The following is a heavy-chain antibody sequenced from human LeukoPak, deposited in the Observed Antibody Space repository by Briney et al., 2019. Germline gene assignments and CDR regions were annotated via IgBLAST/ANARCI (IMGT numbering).Heavy chain of an antibody. CDR3: ARHSGSWVNPSDF. Sequence: SETLSLTCTVSGDSISSRSYYWGWIRQPPGKKLEWIGSIYYDGTTYYNPSLKSRITLFIDSSKNQFSLSLNSVTAADTAVYYCARHSGSWVNPSDFWGQGTLVTVSS. J-gene: IGHJ4*02. CDR2: IYYDGTT. D-gene: IGHD6-13*01. CDR1: GDSISSRSYY. V-gene: IGHV4-39*01.